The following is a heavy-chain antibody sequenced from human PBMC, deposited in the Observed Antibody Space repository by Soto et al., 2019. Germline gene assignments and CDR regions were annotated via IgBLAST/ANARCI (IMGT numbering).Heavy chain of an antibody. CDR1: GYTFTSSG. D-gene: IGHD3-22*01. CDR3: ARAFFYQGSDSRGYSVDAFEF. V-gene: IGHV1-18*01. J-gene: IGHJ3*01. Sequence: QVQLVQSGAEVKKPGASVKVSCKASGYTFTSSGMSWVRQAPGQGLEWMGWISAHTGSSEYAQRFQGRVTMTTDRSKSTAYMELRSLRSDDTAVYYCARAFFYQGSDSRGYSVDAFEFWGSGTLVTVSS. CDR2: ISAHTGSS.